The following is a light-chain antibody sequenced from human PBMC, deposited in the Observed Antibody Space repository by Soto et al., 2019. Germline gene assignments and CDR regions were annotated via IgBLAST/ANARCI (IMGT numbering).Light chain of an antibody. CDR1: QSISSW. V-gene: IGKV1-5*01. Sequence: DIQMPQSPSTLSASVGDRVTITCRASQSISSWLAWYQQKPGKAPKLLIYDASSLESGVPSRFSGSGSGTEFTLTISSLQPDDFATYYGQQYNSYATFGQGTKLEIK. CDR2: DAS. CDR3: QQYNSYAT. J-gene: IGKJ2*01.